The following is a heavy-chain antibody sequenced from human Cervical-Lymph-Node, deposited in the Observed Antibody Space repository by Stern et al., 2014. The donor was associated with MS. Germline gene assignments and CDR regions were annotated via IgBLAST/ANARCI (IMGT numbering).Heavy chain of an antibody. D-gene: IGHD4-23*01. CDR3: ARWEPWADYGGKNYYGMDV. J-gene: IGHJ6*02. CDR1: GGSISSGSYY. V-gene: IGHV4-61*02. CDR2: IYTSGST. Sequence: QVQLQESGPGLVKPSQTLSLTCTVSGGSISSGSYYWSWIRQPAGKGLEWIGRIYTSGSTNYNPSLKSRVTISVDTSKNQFSLKLSSVTAADTAVYYCARWEPWADYGGKNYYGMDVWGQGTTVTVSS.